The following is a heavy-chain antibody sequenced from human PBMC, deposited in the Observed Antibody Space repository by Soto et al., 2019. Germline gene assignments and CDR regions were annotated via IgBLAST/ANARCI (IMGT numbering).Heavy chain of an antibody. J-gene: IGHJ6*02. CDR2: IIPISGTA. D-gene: IGHD2-2*01. CDR3: ARSQGSSTSLEIYYYYYYGMDV. CDR1: GGTFSNYA. Sequence: QVQLVQSGAEVKKPGSSVKVSCKASGGTFSNYAISWVRQAPGQGLEWMGGIIPISGTANYAQKFQGRVTITAGESTSTAYMERSSLRSEDTAEYSCARSQGSSTSLEIYYYYYYGMDVWGQGTTVTVSS. V-gene: IGHV1-69*01.